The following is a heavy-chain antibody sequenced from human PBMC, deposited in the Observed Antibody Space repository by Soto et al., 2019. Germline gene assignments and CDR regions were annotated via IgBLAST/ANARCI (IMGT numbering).Heavy chain of an antibody. D-gene: IGHD3-3*01. CDR2: ISYDGSNK. V-gene: IGHV3-30*18. Sequence: GGSLRLSCAASGFTFSSYGMHWVRQAPGKGLEWVAVISYDGSNKYYADSVKGRFTISRDNSKNTLYLQMNNLRAEDTAVYYCAKGMYYDFWSGYGPYYYYYGMDVWGQGTTVTVSS. CDR3: AKGMYYDFWSGYGPYYYYYGMDV. CDR1: GFTFSSYG. J-gene: IGHJ6*02.